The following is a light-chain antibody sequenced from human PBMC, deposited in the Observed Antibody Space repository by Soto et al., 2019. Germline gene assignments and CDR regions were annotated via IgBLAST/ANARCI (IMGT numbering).Light chain of an antibody. CDR2: GAS. CDR3: QQYGSSPSIT. CDR1: QSVHNN. V-gene: IGKV3-15*01. J-gene: IGKJ5*01. Sequence: EILMTQSPATLSVSPGERATLSCRASQSVHNNLAWYQQKPGQAPRLLISGASTRATGIPARFSGSGSGTEFTLTISRLEPEDFAVYYCQQYGSSPSITFGQGTRLEIK.